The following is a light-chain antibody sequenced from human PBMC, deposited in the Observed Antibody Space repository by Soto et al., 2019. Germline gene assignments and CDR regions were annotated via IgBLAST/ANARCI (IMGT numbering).Light chain of an antibody. CDR1: SGDVGSYNH. CDR2: EVT. CDR3: NSLSATGTSYV. Sequence: QSVLTQPASVSGSPGQSIAISCTGTSGDVGSYNHVSWYQPYPGKAPKLMIYEVTNRPSGVSDRFSGSKSGSTASLTISGLQAEDEADYYCNSLSATGTSYVYGTGTKLTVL. J-gene: IGLJ1*01. V-gene: IGLV2-14*01.